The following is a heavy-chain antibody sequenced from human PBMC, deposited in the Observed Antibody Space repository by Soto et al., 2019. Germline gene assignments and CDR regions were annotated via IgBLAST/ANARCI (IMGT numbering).Heavy chain of an antibody. CDR2: ISLYSDGT. J-gene: IGHJ5*02. D-gene: IGHD2-2*01. V-gene: IGHV1-18*01. Sequence: ASVKVSCKASEYTFTSYVMHWVRQAPGQPLEWLGWISLYSDGTNYAQKFQGRVSMTTDTSTTTAYMELRSLRSDDTAVYYCARVVPGAEAWFGPWGQGTLVTVSS. CDR3: ARVVPGAEAWFGP. CDR1: EYTFTSYV.